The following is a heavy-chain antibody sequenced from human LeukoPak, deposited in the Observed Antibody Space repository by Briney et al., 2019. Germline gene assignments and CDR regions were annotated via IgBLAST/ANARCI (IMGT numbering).Heavy chain of an antibody. CDR1: GGSSNVYY. CDR2: INLGGST. J-gene: IGHJ4*02. D-gene: IGHD3-16*01. CDR3: ALRHPISFRFDY. V-gene: IGHV4-34*01. Sequence: KSSETLSLTCAVYGGSSNVYYWSWVRQSPWKGLEYIAEINLGGSTNFNPSLKSRVTISVDTSKNHFSLKVSSVTPADTALYYCALRHPISFRFDYWGQGNLVTVSS.